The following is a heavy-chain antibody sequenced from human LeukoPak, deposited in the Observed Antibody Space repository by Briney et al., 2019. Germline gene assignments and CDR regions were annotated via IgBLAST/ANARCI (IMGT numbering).Heavy chain of an antibody. CDR1: GFTFSSYS. V-gene: IGHV3-21*01. CDR2: ISSSSSYI. CDR3: AKIIRSYCSGGSCFYYGMDV. J-gene: IGHJ6*02. Sequence: GGSPRLSCAASGFTFSSYSMNWVRQAPGKGLEWVSSISSSSSYIYYADSVKGRFTISRDNAKNSLYLQMNSLRAEDTAVYYCAKIIRSYCSGGSCFYYGMDVWGQGTTVTVSS. D-gene: IGHD2-15*01.